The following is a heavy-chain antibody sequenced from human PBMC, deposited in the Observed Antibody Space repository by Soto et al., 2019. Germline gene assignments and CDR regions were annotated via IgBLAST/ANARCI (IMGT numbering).Heavy chain of an antibody. CDR3: ARGWSPSNYADY. J-gene: IGHJ4*02. D-gene: IGHD4-4*01. Sequence: ASVKVSCKASGYTFTGYYMHWVRQAPGQGLEWMGWINPNSGGTNYAQKFQGRVTMTRDTSIITAYMELSRLRSDDTAVYYCARGWSPSNYADYWGQGTLVTVSS. CDR2: INPNSGGT. V-gene: IGHV1-2*02. CDR1: GYTFTGYY.